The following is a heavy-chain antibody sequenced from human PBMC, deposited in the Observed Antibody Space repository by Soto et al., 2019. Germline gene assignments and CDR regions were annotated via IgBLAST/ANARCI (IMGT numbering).Heavy chain of an antibody. D-gene: IGHD2-21*02. CDR3: AGIPTYCGGDCYADY. V-gene: IGHV1-69*08. CDR1: EDTFSSYT. J-gene: IGHJ4*02. CDR2: IIPMFGAA. Sequence: QVQLVHSGAEVKKPGSSVKVSCKASEDTFSSYTVSWVRQAPGQGLEWMGRIIPMFGAADYGQRFQGRVTITADKSTRIAYMELSSVKSEDTGVYYWAGIPTYCGGDCYADYWGQGTVVTVSS.